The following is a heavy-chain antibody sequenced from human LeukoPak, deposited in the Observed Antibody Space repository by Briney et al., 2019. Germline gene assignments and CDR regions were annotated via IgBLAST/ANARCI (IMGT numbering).Heavy chain of an antibody. J-gene: IGHJ4*02. V-gene: IGHV1-2*02. CDR2: INPNSGGT. Sequence: ASVKVSCKASGYTFTGYYMHWVRQAPGQGLEWMGWINPNSGGTNYAQKFQGRVTMTRDTSISTAYMELSRLRSDDTAVYYCARGSSGWHRSHFDYWGQGTLVTVSS. CDR3: ARGSSGWHRSHFDY. CDR1: GYTFTGYY. D-gene: IGHD6-19*01.